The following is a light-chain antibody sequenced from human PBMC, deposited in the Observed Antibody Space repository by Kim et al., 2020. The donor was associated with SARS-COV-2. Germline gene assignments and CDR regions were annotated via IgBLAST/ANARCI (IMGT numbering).Light chain of an antibody. CDR3: LQHHAYPRT. CDR1: QGIRSD. Sequence: ASLEARVTITCRASQGIRSDLGWYQQKPGRAPTRLIYGASTLESGVPSRFSGSGSGTEFTLTISSLQPEDFATYYCLQHHAYPRTFAQGTKVDIK. V-gene: IGKV1-17*01. J-gene: IGKJ1*01. CDR2: GAS.